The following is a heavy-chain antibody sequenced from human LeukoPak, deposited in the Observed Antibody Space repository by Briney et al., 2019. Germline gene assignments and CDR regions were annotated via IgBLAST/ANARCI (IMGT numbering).Heavy chain of an antibody. D-gene: IGHD4-23*01. V-gene: IGHV4-34*01. J-gene: IGHJ4*02. CDR3: ASIDYGGNSNY. Sequence: PSETLSLTCAVYGGSFSGYYWSWIRQPPGKGLEWIGEINHSGSTNYNPSLKSRVTILVDTSKNQFSLKLSSVTAADTAVYYCASIDYGGNSNYWGQGTLVTVSS. CDR2: INHSGST. CDR1: GGSFSGYY.